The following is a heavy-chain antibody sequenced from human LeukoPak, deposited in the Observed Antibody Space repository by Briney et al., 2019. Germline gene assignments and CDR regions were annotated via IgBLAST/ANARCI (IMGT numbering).Heavy chain of an antibody. Sequence: ASVKVSCKASGYTFTDYYMHWVRQAPGQGLEWMGWINPNSGGTYYTQKFQGRVTMTRDTSISTAYMELSRLRSDDTAVYYCAKYSSSLGAFDIWGQGTMVTVSS. D-gene: IGHD6-6*01. CDR3: AKYSSSLGAFDI. CDR2: INPNSGGT. V-gene: IGHV1-2*02. CDR1: GYTFTDYY. J-gene: IGHJ3*02.